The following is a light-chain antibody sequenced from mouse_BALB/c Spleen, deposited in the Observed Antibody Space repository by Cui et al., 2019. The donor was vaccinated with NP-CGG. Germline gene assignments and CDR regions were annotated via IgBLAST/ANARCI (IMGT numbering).Light chain of an antibody. CDR2: GTN. J-gene: IGLJ1*01. V-gene: IGLV1*01. Sequence: QAVLTQEFSLTTSPGETVTLTCRSSTGAVTTSNYANWVQEKPDHLFTGLIGGTNNRAPGVPARFSGFLIGDKAALTITGAQTEDEAIYFCALWYSNHWVFGGGTKLTVL. CDR3: ALWYSNHWV. CDR1: TGAVTTSNY.